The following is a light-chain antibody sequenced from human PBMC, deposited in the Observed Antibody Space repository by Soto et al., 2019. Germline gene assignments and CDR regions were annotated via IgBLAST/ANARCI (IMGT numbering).Light chain of an antibody. CDR1: QGISSY. Sequence: DIQLTQSPSFLSASVGDRVTITCRASQGISSYLAWYQQQPGKAPKLLIYAASTLQSGVPSRFSGSGSGTEFTLTISSLQPEDFATYYCQQLNSHPLTFGGGTKVEIK. CDR2: AAS. CDR3: QQLNSHPLT. J-gene: IGKJ4*01. V-gene: IGKV1-9*01.